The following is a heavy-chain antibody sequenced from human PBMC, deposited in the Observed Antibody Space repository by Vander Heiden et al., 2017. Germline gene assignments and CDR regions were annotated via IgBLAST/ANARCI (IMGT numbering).Heavy chain of an antibody. CDR2: ISWNSGSI. V-gene: IGHV3-9*01. CDR1: GFTLDAYA. D-gene: IGHD6-19*01. Sequence: EVQLVESGGGVVQPGRSLRLSCAAPGFTLDAYAMHWVRQAPGKGLEGVSGISWNSGSIGYAVSVLCRFTISRDNSKNFRYLQMKNMSAEDTALYYCAKDRYGSGCYVSIDYWGQGTMVTVSS. J-gene: IGHJ4*02. CDR3: AKDRYGSGCYVSIDY.